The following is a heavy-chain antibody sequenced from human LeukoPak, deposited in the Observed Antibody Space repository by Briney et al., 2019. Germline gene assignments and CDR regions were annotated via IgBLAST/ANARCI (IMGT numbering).Heavy chain of an antibody. CDR1: GGSISSYY. Sequence: SETLSLTCTISGGSISSYYWSWIRQPPGKGLEWVGYIYYTGSTNHNPSLKSRVTISVDTSKNQFSLKLSSVTAADTAVYYCARVVYSGYDFRGAMDVWGKGTTVTVSS. V-gene: IGHV4-59*01. CDR2: IYYTGST. CDR3: ARVVYSGYDFRGAMDV. J-gene: IGHJ6*03. D-gene: IGHD5-12*01.